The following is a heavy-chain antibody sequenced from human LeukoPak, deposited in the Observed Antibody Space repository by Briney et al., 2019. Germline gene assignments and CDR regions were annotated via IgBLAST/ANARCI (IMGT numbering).Heavy chain of an antibody. CDR1: GFTFSSYW. CDR3: AELGITMIGGV. V-gene: IGHV3-7*01. Sequence: GGSLRLSCAASGFTFSSYWMSWVRQAPGKGLEWVANIKKDGSEKYYVDSVKGRFTISRDNAKTSLYLQMHSLRAEDTAVYYCAELGITMIGGVWGKGTTVTISS. J-gene: IGHJ6*04. CDR2: IKKDGSEK. D-gene: IGHD3-10*02.